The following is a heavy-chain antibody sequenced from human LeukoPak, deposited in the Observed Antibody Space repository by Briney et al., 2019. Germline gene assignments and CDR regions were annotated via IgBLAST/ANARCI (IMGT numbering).Heavy chain of an antibody. V-gene: IGHV4-59*01. D-gene: IGHD2-21*02. J-gene: IGHJ4*02. CDR2: IYYSGST. Sequence: SETLSLTCTVSGGSISSYYWSWIRQPPGKGLEWIGYIYYSGSTNYNPSLKGRVTISVDTSKNQFSLKLSSVTAADTAVYYCARDLGDPGGYWGQGTLVTVSS. CDR1: GGSISSYY. CDR3: ARDLGDPGGY.